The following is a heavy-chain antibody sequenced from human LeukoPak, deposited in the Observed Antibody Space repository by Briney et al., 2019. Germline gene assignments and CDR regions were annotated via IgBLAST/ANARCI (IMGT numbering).Heavy chain of an antibody. J-gene: IGHJ5*02. CDR2: MFYSGTT. CDR3: ARHDNYPGFGRGFDP. CDR1: GDSMSGYY. V-gene: IGHV4-59*08. D-gene: IGHD1-14*01. Sequence: SETLSPTCSVSGDSMSGYYWSWIRQPPGRGLEWIGYMFYSGTTSYNPSLKSRVTLSTDTSKNHFSLKLSSVTAADTGVYYCARHDNYPGFGRGFDPWGQGFLVTVTS.